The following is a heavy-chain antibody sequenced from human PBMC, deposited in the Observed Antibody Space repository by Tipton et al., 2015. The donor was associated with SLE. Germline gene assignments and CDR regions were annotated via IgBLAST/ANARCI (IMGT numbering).Heavy chain of an antibody. CDR3: AKDGPGPPYDYYYGMDV. CDR1: GFTFSSYG. V-gene: IGHV3-30*02. J-gene: IGHJ6*02. CDR2: IRYDGSNK. Sequence: SLRLSCAASGFTFSSYGMHWVRQAPGKGLEWVAFIRYDGSNKYYADSVKGRFTISRDNSKNTLYLQMNSLRAEDTAVYYCAKDGPGPPYDYYYGMDVWGQGTTVTVSS.